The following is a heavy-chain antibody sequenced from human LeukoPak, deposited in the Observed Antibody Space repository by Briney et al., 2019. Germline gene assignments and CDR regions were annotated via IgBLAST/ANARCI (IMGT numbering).Heavy chain of an antibody. D-gene: IGHD3-3*01. CDR2: IKSKTDGGTT. Sequence: GVSLRLSCAASGFTFSNAWMSWVRQAPGKGLEWVGRIKSKTDGGTTDYAAPVKGRFTISRDDSKNTLYLQMNSLKTEDTAVYYCTTDVTIFGVVIDYWGQGTLVTVSS. J-gene: IGHJ4*02. V-gene: IGHV3-15*01. CDR1: GFTFSNAW. CDR3: TTDVTIFGVVIDY.